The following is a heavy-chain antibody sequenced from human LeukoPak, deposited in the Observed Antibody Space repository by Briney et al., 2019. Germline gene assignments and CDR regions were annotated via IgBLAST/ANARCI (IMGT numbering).Heavy chain of an antibody. CDR2: IYTSGST. CDR1: GASISSGSHH. V-gene: IGHV4-61*02. D-gene: IGHD3-10*01. J-gene: IGHJ5*02. Sequence: PSETLSLTCTVSGASISSGSHHWSWIRHPAGKGLGWIGRIYTSGSTNYNPSLKSRVSISVDMSKNQFYLKLSSVTAADTAVYYCARDKGGFLYFGEYDPWGQGTLVTVSS. CDR3: ARDKGGFLYFGEYDP.